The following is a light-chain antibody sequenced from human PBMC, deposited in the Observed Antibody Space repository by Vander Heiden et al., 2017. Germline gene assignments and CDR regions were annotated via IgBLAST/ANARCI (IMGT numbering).Light chain of an antibody. V-gene: IGLV2-23*02. CDR1: SSDVGSYNL. CDR2: EVS. Sequence: QSALTQPASASGSPGQSITISCTGTSSDVGSYNLVSWYQQHPGKAPKLMIYEVSKRPSGVSNRFSGSKSGNTASLTISGLQAEDEADYYCCSYAGSSTWVFGGGTKLTVL. CDR3: CSYAGSSTWV. J-gene: IGLJ3*02.